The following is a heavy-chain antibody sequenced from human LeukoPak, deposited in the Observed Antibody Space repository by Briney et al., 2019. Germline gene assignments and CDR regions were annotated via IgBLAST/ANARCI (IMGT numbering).Heavy chain of an antibody. CDR1: GYTFTGYY. V-gene: IGHV1-2*02. D-gene: IGHD2-15*01. CDR2: INPNSGGT. Sequence: ASVKVSCKASGYTFTGYYMHWVRQAPGQGLEWMGWINPNSGGTNYAQKFQGRVTMTRDTSISTAYMELSRLRSDDTAVYYCARGEETRSYCSGGSCYDDAFDIWGQGTMVTVSS. CDR3: ARGEETRSYCSGGSCYDDAFDI. J-gene: IGHJ3*02.